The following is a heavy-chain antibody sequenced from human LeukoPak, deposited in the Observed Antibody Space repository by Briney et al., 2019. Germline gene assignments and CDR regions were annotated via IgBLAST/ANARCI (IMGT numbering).Heavy chain of an antibody. CDR2: INPNSGGT. CDR3: ARPYPYYYYGMDV. J-gene: IGHJ6*02. CDR1: GYTFTGYY. V-gene: IGHV1-2*06. Sequence: ASVKVSCKASGYTFTGYYMHWVRHAPAQGLEWMGRINPNSGGTNYAQKFQGRVTMTRDTSISTAYMELSRLRSDDTAVYYCARPYPYYYYGMDVWGQGTTVTVSS.